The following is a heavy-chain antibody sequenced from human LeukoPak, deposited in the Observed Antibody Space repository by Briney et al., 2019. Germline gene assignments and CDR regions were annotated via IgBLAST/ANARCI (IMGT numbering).Heavy chain of an antibody. Sequence: GGSLRLSCAASGFTFSNAWMSWVRQAPGKGLEWVGHIKSKTDGGTTDYAAPVKGRFTISRDDSKTTLFLQMNSLKTEDTAVYYCTTAGTPGDGMDVWGQGTTVTVSS. V-gene: IGHV3-15*01. J-gene: IGHJ6*02. D-gene: IGHD2-15*01. CDR3: TTAGTPGDGMDV. CDR1: GFTFSNAW. CDR2: IKSKTDGGTT.